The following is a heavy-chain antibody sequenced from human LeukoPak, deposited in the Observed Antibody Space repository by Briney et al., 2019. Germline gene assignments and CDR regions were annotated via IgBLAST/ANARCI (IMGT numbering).Heavy chain of an antibody. J-gene: IGHJ4*02. D-gene: IGHD6-19*01. Sequence: GGSLRLSCAASGFTFSSYAMSWVRQAPGKGLEWVSYITSSSSTIYYADSVKGRFTISRDNAKNSLYLQMSSLRAEDTALYYCARDRGADSGWVFDYWGQGTLVTVSS. CDR3: ARDRGADSGWVFDY. V-gene: IGHV3-48*01. CDR1: GFTFSSYA. CDR2: ITSSSSTI.